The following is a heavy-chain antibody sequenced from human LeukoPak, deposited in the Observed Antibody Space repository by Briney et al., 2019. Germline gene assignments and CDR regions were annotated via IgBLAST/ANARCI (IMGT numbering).Heavy chain of an antibody. CDR2: ISGRGAAI. D-gene: IGHD1-26*01. J-gene: IGHJ4*02. Sequence: GGSLRLSCAASGFTFSSYGMHWVRQAPGKGLEWLSYISGRGAAIYYADSVKGRFTISRDNAKNSLYLQMNSLRAEDTAVYYCARTGSYYGIDYWGQGTLVTVSS. V-gene: IGHV3-48*04. CDR3: ARTGSYYGIDY. CDR1: GFTFSSYG.